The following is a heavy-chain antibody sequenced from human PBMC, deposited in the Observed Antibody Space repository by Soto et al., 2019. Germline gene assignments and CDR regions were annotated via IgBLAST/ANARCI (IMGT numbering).Heavy chain of an antibody. CDR3: ARSDWFDP. J-gene: IGHJ5*02. V-gene: IGHV3-74*01. CDR1: GFTFRNFG. Sequence: GGSLRLSCASSGFTFRNFGFHWVRQAPGKGLVWVSRIKSDGSSTSYADSVKGRFTISRDNAKNTLYLQMNSLRVEDTAVYYCARSDWFDPWGQGTLVTVSS. CDR2: IKSDGSST.